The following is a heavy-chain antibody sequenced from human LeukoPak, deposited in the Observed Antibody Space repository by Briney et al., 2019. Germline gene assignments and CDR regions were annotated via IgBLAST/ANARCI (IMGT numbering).Heavy chain of an antibody. CDR2: ISSSSSYI. Sequence: GGSLRLSCAASGFTFSSYSMNWVRQAPGKGLEWVSSISSSSSYIYYADSVKGRFTISRDNAKNSLYLQMNSLRAEDTAVYYCARAVYCGGDCYSIYFDYWGQGTLVTVSS. CDR3: ARAVYCGGDCYSIYFDY. CDR1: GFTFSSYS. V-gene: IGHV3-21*01. J-gene: IGHJ4*02. D-gene: IGHD2-21*02.